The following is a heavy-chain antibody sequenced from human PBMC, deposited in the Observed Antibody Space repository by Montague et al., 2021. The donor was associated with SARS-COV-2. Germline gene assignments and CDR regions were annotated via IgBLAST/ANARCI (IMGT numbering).Heavy chain of an antibody. D-gene: IGHD3-3*01. J-gene: IGHJ4*02. V-gene: IGHV4-4*02. Sequence: SETLSLTCSVSGHSIWSSDWWTWVRQPPGKGLEWIGEIYHSGSTTYNPSLKSRVTISVDKSKNQFSLTLTSLTAADTAVYYCARAQKTISGMLSPPYYFDCWGQGTLVTVSS. CDR2: IYHSGST. CDR3: ARAQKTISGMLSPPYYFDC. CDR1: GHSIWSSDW.